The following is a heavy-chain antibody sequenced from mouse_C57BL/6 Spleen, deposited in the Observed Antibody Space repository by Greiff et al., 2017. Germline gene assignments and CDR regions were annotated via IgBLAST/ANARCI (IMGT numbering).Heavy chain of an antibody. Sequence: VQLQQSGAELARPGASVKLSCKASGYTFTSYGISWVKQRTGQGLEWIGEIYPRSGNTYYNEKFKGKATLTADKSSSTAYMELRSLTSEDSAVYFCARSGDYGSSYETGGFAYWGQGTLVTVSA. D-gene: IGHD1-1*01. J-gene: IGHJ3*01. V-gene: IGHV1-81*01. CDR2: IYPRSGNT. CDR1: GYTFTSYG. CDR3: ARSGDYGSSYETGGFAY.